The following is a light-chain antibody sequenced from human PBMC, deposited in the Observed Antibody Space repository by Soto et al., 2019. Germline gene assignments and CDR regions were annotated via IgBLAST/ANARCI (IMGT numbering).Light chain of an antibody. CDR2: DAS. CDR1: QSVSSSY. Sequence: EIVLTQSPGTLSLSPGERATLPCRASQSVSSSYLAWYQQKPGQAPRLLIYDASNRATGIPDRFSGSGSGTDVTLTISRLEPEDFAVYYCQQYGSSRWTFGQGTKVEIK. J-gene: IGKJ1*01. V-gene: IGKV3-20*01. CDR3: QQYGSSRWT.